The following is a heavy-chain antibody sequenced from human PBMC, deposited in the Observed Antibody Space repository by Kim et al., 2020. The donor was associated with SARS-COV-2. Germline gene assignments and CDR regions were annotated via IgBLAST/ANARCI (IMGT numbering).Heavy chain of an antibody. CDR3: ARPGFSLVTAIPPKNRYYYYGMDV. V-gene: IGHV5-51*01. J-gene: IGHJ6*02. D-gene: IGHD2-21*02. CDR1: GYSFTSYW. Sequence: GESLKISCKGSGYSFTSYWIGWVRQMPGKGLEWMGIIYPGDSDTRYSPSFQGQVTIPADKSISTAYLQWSSLKASDTAMYYCARPGFSLVTAIPPKNRYYYYGMDVWGQGTTVTVSS. CDR2: IYPGDSDT.